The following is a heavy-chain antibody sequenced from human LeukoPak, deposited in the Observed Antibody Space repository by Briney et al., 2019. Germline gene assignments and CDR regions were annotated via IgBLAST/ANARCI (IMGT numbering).Heavy chain of an antibody. J-gene: IGHJ4*02. V-gene: IGHV3-11*01. CDR3: AREQYYDFWSGYHEGRRYFDY. D-gene: IGHD3-3*01. CDR2: ISISGSTI. Sequence: PGGSLRLSCAASGFTFSDYYMSWIRQAPGKGLEWVSYISISGSTIYYADSVKGRFTISRDTATNSLYLQMNSLRAEDTAVYYCAREQYYDFWSGYHEGRRYFDYWGQGTLVTVSS. CDR1: GFTFSDYY.